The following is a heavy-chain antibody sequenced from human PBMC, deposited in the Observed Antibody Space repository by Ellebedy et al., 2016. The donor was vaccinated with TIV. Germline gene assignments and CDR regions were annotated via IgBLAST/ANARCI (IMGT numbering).Heavy chain of an antibody. J-gene: IGHJ3*02. CDR1: GYSFTSYW. CDR2: IYPGDSDT. Sequence: GESLKISCKGSGYSFTSYWIGWVRQVPGKGLEWMGIIYPGDSDTRYSPSFRGQVTISADKSISTAYLQWSSLKASDTAMYYCARRITMVRGVIRETYAFDIWGQGTMVTVSS. CDR3: ARRITMVRGVIRETYAFDI. D-gene: IGHD3-10*01. V-gene: IGHV5-51*01.